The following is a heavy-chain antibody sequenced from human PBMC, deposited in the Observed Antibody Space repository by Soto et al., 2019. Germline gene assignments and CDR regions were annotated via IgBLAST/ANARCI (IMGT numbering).Heavy chain of an antibody. CDR3: ASSSWYHDAFDI. D-gene: IGHD6-13*01. V-gene: IGHV1-8*02. Sequence: ASVKVSCKASGYTFTSYGISWVRQAPGQGLEWMGWINAYNGNTGYAQKFQGRVTMTRNTSISTAYMELSSLRSEDTAVYYCASSSWYHDAFDIWGQGTMVTVSS. CDR1: GYTFTSYG. J-gene: IGHJ3*02. CDR2: INAYNGNT.